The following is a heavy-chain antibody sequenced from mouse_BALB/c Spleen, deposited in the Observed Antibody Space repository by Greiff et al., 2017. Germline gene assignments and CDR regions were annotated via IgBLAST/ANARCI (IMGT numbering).Heavy chain of an antibody. CDR3: VRQSYRVWYFDV. Sequence: EVKLVESGGGLVQPKGSLKLSCAASGFTFNTYAMNWVRQAPGKGLEWVARIRSKSNNYATYYADSVKDRFTISRDDSQSMLYLQMNNLKTEDTAMYYCVRQSYRVWYFDVWGAGTTVTVSS. J-gene: IGHJ1*01. CDR2: IRSKSNNYAT. CDR1: GFTFNTYA. V-gene: IGHV10-1*02.